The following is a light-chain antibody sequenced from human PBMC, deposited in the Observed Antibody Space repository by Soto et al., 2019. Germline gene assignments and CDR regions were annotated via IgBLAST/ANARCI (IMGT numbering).Light chain of an antibody. V-gene: IGLV2-23*01. Sequence: QAASVSGSPGQSITISCTGTSSDVGSYNLVSWYQQHPGKAPKLMIYEGSKRPSGVSNRFSGSKSGNTASLTISGLQAEDEADYYCCSYAGTSTVVFGGGTKLTVL. CDR1: SSDVGSYNL. J-gene: IGLJ2*01. CDR3: CSYAGTSTVV. CDR2: EGS.